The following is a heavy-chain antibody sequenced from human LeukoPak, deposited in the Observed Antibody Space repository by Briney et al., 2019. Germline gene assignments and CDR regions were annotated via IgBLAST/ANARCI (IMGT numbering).Heavy chain of an antibody. CDR1: GFTFSDYY. CDR2: IYYSGST. Sequence: PGGSLRLSCAASGFTFSDYYMSWIRQPPGKGLEWIGYIYYSGSTNYNPSLKSRVTISVDTSKNQFSLKLTSVTAADTAVYYCARTTEGGYTYGYFYYYYMDVWGKGTTVTISS. CDR3: ARTTEGGYTYGYFYYYYMDV. J-gene: IGHJ6*03. V-gene: IGHV4-59*01. D-gene: IGHD5-18*01.